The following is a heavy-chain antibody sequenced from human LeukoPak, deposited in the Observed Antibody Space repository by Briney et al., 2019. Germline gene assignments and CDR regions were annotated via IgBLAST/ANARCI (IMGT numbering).Heavy chain of an antibody. CDR2: SRNKENRYST. CDR3: VGGYDY. CDR1: GFSFSVYY. J-gene: IGHJ4*02. Sequence: GGSLRLSCAASGFSFSVYYMAWVRQAPGKGLEWVGLSRNKENRYSTEYSAPVKGRVTISRDDSKNLMYLEMKSLKSEDTAVYYCVGGYDYWGQGTLVTVSS. V-gene: IGHV3-72*01. D-gene: IGHD2-15*01.